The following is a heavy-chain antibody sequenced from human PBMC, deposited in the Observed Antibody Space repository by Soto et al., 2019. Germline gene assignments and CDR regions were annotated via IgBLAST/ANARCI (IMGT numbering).Heavy chain of an antibody. V-gene: IGHV3-33*01. CDR1: GFTFSSYG. Sequence: QVQLVESGGGVVQPGRSLRLSCAASGFTFSSYGMHWVRQAPGKGLEWVAVIWYDGSNKYYADSVKGRFTISRDNSKNTLYLKMNSLRAEDTAVYYCAREEELRYGMDVWGQGTTVTVSS. CDR3: AREEELRYGMDV. J-gene: IGHJ6*02. CDR2: IWYDGSNK. D-gene: IGHD1-7*01.